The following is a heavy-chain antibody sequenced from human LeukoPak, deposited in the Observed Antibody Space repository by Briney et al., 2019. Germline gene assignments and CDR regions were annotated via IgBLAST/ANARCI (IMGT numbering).Heavy chain of an antibody. CDR2: IKQDGSEK. Sequence: PGGSLRLSCAASGFTFGTYWMSWVRQAPGKGLEWVANIKQDGSEKYYVDSVKGRFTISRDNAKNSLYLQMNSLRAEDTAVYYCARRSGYDYFDYWGQGTLVTVSS. CDR3: ARRSGYDYFDY. J-gene: IGHJ4*02. CDR1: GFTFGTYW. D-gene: IGHD5-12*01. V-gene: IGHV3-7*04.